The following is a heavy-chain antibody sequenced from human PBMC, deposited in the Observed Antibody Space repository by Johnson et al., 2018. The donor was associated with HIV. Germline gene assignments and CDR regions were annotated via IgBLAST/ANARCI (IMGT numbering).Heavy chain of an antibody. CDR2: ISSSGSTI. J-gene: IGHJ3*02. Sequence: VQLVESGGGLVKPGGSLRLSCAASGFTFSDYYMSWIRQAPGKGLEWVSYISSSGSTIYYADSVKGRFTISRDNAKNSLYLQMNNLRAEDTAVYFCARKGMRRSIAAAGADAFDIWGQGTMVTVSS. D-gene: IGHD6-13*01. CDR3: ARKGMRRSIAAAGADAFDI. CDR1: GFTFSDYY. V-gene: IGHV3-11*04.